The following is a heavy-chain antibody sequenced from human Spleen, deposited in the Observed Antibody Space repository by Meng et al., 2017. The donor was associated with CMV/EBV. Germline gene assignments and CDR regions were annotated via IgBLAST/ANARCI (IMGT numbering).Heavy chain of an antibody. V-gene: IGHV4-34*01. CDR2: TNHSVSN. CDR1: GGSFSGCY. D-gene: IGHD1-26*01. CDR3: ARDVRARWELLGGSDY. J-gene: IGHJ4*02. Sequence: YGGSFSGCYGCWIRHPPGKGLEWLGETNHSVSNKYNPALNSRVTISVDTVKNQFSLKLSYLTAADTAVYYCARDVRARWELLGGSDYWGQGTLVTVSS.